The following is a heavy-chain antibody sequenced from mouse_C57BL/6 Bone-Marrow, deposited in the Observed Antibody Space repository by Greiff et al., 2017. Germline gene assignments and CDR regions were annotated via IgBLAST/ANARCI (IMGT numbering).Heavy chain of an antibody. CDR1: GFSLTSYG. D-gene: IGHD1-1*01. CDR3: ARHGNYGSSSYYAMDY. Sequence: QVQLKESGPGLVAPSQSLSITCTVSGFSLTSYGVHWVRQPPGKGLEWLVVIWSDGSTTYNSALKSRLSISKDNSKSQVFLKMNSLQTDDTAMYYCARHGNYGSSSYYAMDYWGQGTSVTVSS. J-gene: IGHJ4*01. V-gene: IGHV2-6-1*01. CDR2: IWSDGST.